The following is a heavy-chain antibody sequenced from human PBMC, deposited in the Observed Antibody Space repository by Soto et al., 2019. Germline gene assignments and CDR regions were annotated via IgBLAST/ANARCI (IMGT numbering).Heavy chain of an antibody. V-gene: IGHV4-4*07. D-gene: IGHD1-26*01. CDR2: IYTSGST. Sequence: QVQLQESGPGLVKPSETLSLTCTVSGDSMTKYYWSWIRQPAGKGLEWIGRIYTSGSTNYNPSLTSRVTRSIDTSNNHFSLKLKSVTAADTAVYYCARTVGAAYYFDFWGQGALVTVSS. J-gene: IGHJ4*02. CDR1: GDSMTKYY. CDR3: ARTVGAAYYFDF.